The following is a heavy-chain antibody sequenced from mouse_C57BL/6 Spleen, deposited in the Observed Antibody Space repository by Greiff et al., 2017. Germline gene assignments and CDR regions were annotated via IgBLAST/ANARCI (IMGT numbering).Heavy chain of an antibody. J-gene: IGHJ4*01. V-gene: IGHV8-12*01. CDR1: GFSLSTSGLG. Sequence: QVTLTESGPGILQSSQTLSLTCSFSGFSLSTSGLGVSWIRQPSGKGLEWLAHIYWDDDKRYNPSLKRRLTISKDTSRNQVFLKITSVDTADTATYYCARSPYGNYEDAMDYWGQGTSVTVSS. CDR3: ARSPYGNYEDAMDY. D-gene: IGHD2-1*01. CDR2: IYWDDDK.